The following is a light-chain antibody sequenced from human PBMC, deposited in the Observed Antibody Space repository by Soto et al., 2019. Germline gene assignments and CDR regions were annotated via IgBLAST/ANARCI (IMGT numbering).Light chain of an antibody. J-gene: IGLJ2*01. CDR2: DVN. CDR1: SSDLGSYNH. CDR3: CSYAGGVV. V-gene: IGLV2-18*02. Sequence: QSVLTQPPSVSGSPGQSVTISCSGTSSDLGSYNHVSWYQQPPGTAPKLMIYDVNKRPSGVPYRFSGSKSGNTASLTISGLQAEDEADYYCCSYAGGVVFGGGTQLTVL.